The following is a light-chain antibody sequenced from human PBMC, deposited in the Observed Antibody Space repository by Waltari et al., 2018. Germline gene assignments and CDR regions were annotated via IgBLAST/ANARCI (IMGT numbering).Light chain of an antibody. CDR1: SSDVGPYND. Sequence: QSALTQPAPVPGSPGQSITIPSTGTSSDVGPYNDVTWYQQHPGKAPKLMIFDVRIRPSGVSNRFSGSKSGNTASLTISGLQAEDEAYYYCSSYISSSTLELFGGGTSLTVL. CDR2: DVR. V-gene: IGLV2-14*03. CDR3: SSYISSSTLEL. J-gene: IGLJ2*01.